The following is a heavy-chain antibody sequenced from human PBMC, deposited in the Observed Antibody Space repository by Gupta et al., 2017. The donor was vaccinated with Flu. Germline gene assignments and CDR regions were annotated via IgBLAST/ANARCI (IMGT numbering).Heavy chain of an antibody. CDR2: MSPNRGNT. CDR1: GYTFTSYD. Sequence: QVQLVQSGAEVMKPGASVKVSCKASGYTFTSYDLHWVRQATGQGLEWMGWMSPNRGNTGYAQKCQGRVTMTRNTSISTAYVELSSLRSEDTAVYYCARQGGTHYDFWSGYLPYYYYGMDVWGQGTTVTVSS. V-gene: IGHV1-8*01. CDR3: ARQGGTHYDFWSGYLPYYYYGMDV. D-gene: IGHD3-3*01. J-gene: IGHJ6*02.